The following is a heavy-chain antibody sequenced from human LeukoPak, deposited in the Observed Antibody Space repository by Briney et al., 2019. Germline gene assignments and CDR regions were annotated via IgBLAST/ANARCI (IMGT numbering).Heavy chain of an antibody. CDR3: ARGSSGWESDAFDI. D-gene: IGHD6-19*01. CDR2: ISSSGSTI. J-gene: IGHJ3*02. Sequence: PRGSLRLSCAASGFTFSDYYMSWIRQAPGKGLEWVSYISSSGSTIYYADSVKGRFTISRDNAKNSLYLQMNSLRAEDTAVYYCARGSSGWESDAFDIWGQGTMVTVSS. CDR1: GFTFSDYY. V-gene: IGHV3-11*01.